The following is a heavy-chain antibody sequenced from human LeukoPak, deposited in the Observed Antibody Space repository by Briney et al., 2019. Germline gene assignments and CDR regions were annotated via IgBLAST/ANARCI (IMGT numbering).Heavy chain of an antibody. V-gene: IGHV4-34*01. J-gene: IGHJ4*02. Sequence: SETLSLTCAVYGGSFSGYYWSWIRQPPGKGLEWIGEINHSGSTNYNPSLKSRVTISVDTSKNQFSLKLSSVTAADTAVYYCARADSSGWYDYWGQGTLVTVSS. CDR3: ARADSSGWYDY. CDR2: INHSGST. D-gene: IGHD6-19*01. CDR1: GGSFSGYY.